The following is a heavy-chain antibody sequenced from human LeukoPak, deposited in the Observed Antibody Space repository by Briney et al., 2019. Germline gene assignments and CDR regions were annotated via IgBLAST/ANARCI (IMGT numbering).Heavy chain of an antibody. CDR1: GFTFSSYS. Sequence: GGSLRISCAASGFTFSSYSMNWVRQAPGKGLEWVSYISSSSSTIYYADSVKGRFTISRDNAKNSLYLQMNSLRAEDTAVHYCAREIAYCGGDCYPQLYYYGMDVWGQGTTVTVSS. D-gene: IGHD2-21*02. J-gene: IGHJ6*02. CDR3: AREIAYCGGDCYPQLYYYGMDV. V-gene: IGHV3-48*01. CDR2: ISSSSSTI.